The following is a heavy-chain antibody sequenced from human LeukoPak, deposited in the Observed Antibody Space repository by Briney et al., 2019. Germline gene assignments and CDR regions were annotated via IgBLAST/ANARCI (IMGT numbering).Heavy chain of an antibody. D-gene: IGHD6-19*01. V-gene: IGHV1-18*01. CDR1: GYTFTSYS. CDR3: PRDCRQWRDAFDI. CDR2: ISAYSGNT. Sequence: ASVKVSCKASGYTFTSYSINWVRQAPGQGLEWMGWISAYSGNTNYAQKLQGRVTMTTDTSTSTAYMELRSLRSDDTAVYYCPRDCRQWRDAFDICGQGTMVTVSS. J-gene: IGHJ3*02.